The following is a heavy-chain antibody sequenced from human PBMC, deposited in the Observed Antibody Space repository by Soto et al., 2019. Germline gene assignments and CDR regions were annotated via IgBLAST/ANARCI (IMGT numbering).Heavy chain of an antibody. CDR2: INSDGSST. CDR3: AVAVAGPTAIGY. D-gene: IGHD6-19*01. Sequence: EVQLVESGGGLVQPGGSLRLSCAASGFTFSSYWMHWVRQAPGKGLVWVSRINSDGSSTSYADSVKGRFTISRDNATNTRYLQRNSLRAEDTAVYYCAVAVAGPTAIGYWGQETLVPVSS. V-gene: IGHV3-74*01. CDR1: GFTFSSYW. J-gene: IGHJ4*02.